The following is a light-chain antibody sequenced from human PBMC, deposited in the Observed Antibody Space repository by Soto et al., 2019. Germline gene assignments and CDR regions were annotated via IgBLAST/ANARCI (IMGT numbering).Light chain of an antibody. CDR3: QQRSNWTWT. CDR2: DAS. Sequence: EIVLTQSPATLSLSPGERATLSCRASQSVSSYLAGYQQKPGQAPRLLIYDASNRATGIPARFSGSGSGTDFTLTISSLEPEDFAVYYCQQRSNWTWTFGQGTKVDIK. J-gene: IGKJ1*01. CDR1: QSVSSY. V-gene: IGKV3-11*01.